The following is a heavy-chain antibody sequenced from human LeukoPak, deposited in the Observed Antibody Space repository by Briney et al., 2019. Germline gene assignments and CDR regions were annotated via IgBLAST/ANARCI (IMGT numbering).Heavy chain of an antibody. D-gene: IGHD3-10*01. V-gene: IGHV4-61*01. CDR2: IYYTGNT. J-gene: IGHJ4*02. CDR1: GGSVSSGTYY. Sequence: PSETLSLTCTVSGGSVSSGTYYWSWIRQPPGKGLEWIGHIYYTGNTHYAPSLKSRVTMSVDTPKNQFSLKLTSVTAADTAVYYCARGTNYYGSGDYWGQGTLVTVSS. CDR3: ARGTNYYGSGDY.